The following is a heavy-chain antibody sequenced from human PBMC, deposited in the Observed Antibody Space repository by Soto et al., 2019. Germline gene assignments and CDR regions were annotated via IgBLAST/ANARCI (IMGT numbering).Heavy chain of an antibody. CDR2: IHAGTGGT. J-gene: IGHJ4*02. CDR3: ARGPYGSGGSEFDH. V-gene: IGHV1-3*01. D-gene: IGHD3-10*01. CDR1: GYSFSSYV. Sequence: QVHLVQSGAEVKKPGASVKVSCKASGYSFSSYVLHWVRQAPGERPEWMGWIHAGTGGTKYSQVFQGRVAMTRDTSATTAYIELNSLRSEDPAVYFCARGPYGSGGSEFDHWGQGTLVTVSS.